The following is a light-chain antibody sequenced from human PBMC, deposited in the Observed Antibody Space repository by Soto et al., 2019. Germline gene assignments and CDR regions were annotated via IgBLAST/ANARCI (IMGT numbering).Light chain of an antibody. CDR2: AAS. V-gene: IGKV1-39*01. Sequence: DIQMTQSPSTLSGSVGDRVTITCRASQTISTYLNWYQHKPGKAPKLLIHAASSLRSGVPSRFSGSGSGTDFTLTISSLQPEDFATYYCQQSYSTPYTFGQGTKVDIK. J-gene: IGKJ2*01. CDR1: QTISTY. CDR3: QQSYSTPYT.